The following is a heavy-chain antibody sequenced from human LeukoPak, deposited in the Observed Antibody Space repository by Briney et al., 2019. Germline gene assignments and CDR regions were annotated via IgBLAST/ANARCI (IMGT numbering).Heavy chain of an antibody. D-gene: IGHD1-26*01. CDR3: AREFNSGTLLLGAFDI. CDR1: GFTFSSYS. Sequence: GGSLRLSCAASGFTFSSYSMNWVRQAPGKGLEWVSYISSSGSTIYYADSVKGRFTISRDNAKNSLYLQMNSLRAEDTAVYYCAREFNSGTLLLGAFDIWGQGTMVTVSS. CDR2: ISSSGSTI. J-gene: IGHJ3*02. V-gene: IGHV3-48*04.